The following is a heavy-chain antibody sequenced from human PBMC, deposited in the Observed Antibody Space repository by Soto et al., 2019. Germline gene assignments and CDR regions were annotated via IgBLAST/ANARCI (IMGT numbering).Heavy chain of an antibody. CDR3: ARVGYYGSGSYGYYYYYYMDV. CDR2: ISSSSSYI. Sequence: GGSLRLSCAASGFTFSSYSMNWVRQAPGKGLEWVSSISSSSSYIYYADSVKGRFTISRDNAKNSLYLQMNSLRAEDTAVYYCARVGYYGSGSYGYYYYYYMDVWGKGTTVTVSS. J-gene: IGHJ6*03. V-gene: IGHV3-21*01. CDR1: GFTFSSYS. D-gene: IGHD3-10*01.